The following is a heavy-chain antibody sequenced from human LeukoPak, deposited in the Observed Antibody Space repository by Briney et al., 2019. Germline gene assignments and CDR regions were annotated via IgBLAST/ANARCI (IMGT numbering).Heavy chain of an antibody. CDR2: IIPIFGTA. J-gene: IGHJ4*02. CDR3: ARVSVAGIAEFGYGY. CDR1: EGTFSSYA. Sequence: SVTVSCKASEGTFSSYAISWVRQAPGQGLEWMGGIIPIFGTANYAQKFQGRVTITADESTSTAYMELSSLRSEDTAVYYCARVSVAGIAEFGYGYWGQGTLVTVSS. D-gene: IGHD6-19*01. V-gene: IGHV1-69*13.